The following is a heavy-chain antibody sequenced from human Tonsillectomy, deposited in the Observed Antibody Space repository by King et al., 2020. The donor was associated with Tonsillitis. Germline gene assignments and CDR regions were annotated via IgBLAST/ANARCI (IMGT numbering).Heavy chain of an antibody. D-gene: IGHD2-8*01. CDR1: GGSFSGYY. CDR2: INHSGST. V-gene: IGHV4-34*01. CDR3: ARRFPHNIVLMVYAIGGAFDI. J-gene: IGHJ3*02. Sequence: VQLQQWGAGLLKPSETLSLTCAVYGGSFSGYYWSWIRQPPGKGLEWIGEINHSGSTNYNPSLKSRVTISVDTSKNQFSLKLSSVTAADTAVYYCARRFPHNIVLMVYAIGGAFDIWGQGTMVTVSS.